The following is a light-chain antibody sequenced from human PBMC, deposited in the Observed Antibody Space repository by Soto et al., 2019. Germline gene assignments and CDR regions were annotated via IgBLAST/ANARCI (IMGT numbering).Light chain of an antibody. CDR2: GAS. CDR3: QQYNNCPPLT. CDR1: QSVSSN. J-gene: IGKJ4*01. V-gene: IGKV3-15*01. Sequence: EIVMTQSPATLSVSPGERATLSCRASQSVSSNLAWYQQKPGQAPRLLIYGASTRATGIPARFSGSGSGTEFTLTISSLQSVDFAVYYCQQYNNCPPLTFGGGTKVEIK.